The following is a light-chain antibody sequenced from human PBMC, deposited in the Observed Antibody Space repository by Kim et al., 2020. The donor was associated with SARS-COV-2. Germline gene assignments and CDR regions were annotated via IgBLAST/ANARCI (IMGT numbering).Light chain of an antibody. J-gene: IGLJ2*01. CDR3: SAWDSSLSVLL. CDR2: RNN. CDR1: SDNVGDQG. Sequence: LTQPPSVSKGLRQTATLTCTGNSDNVGDQGAAWLQQHQGHPPKLLSFRNNNRPSGISERISASRSGNTASLTITGLQPEDEADYYCSAWDSSLSVLLFGGGTQLTVL. V-gene: IGLV10-54*01.